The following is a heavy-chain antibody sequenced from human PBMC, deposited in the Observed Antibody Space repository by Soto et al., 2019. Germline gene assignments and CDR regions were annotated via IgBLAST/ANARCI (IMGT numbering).Heavy chain of an antibody. CDR1: GGSVSSGSYY. J-gene: IGHJ4*02. V-gene: IGHV4-61*01. CDR3: ARTMVGDRAGYFDY. Sequence: QVQLQESGPGLVKPSETLSLTCTVSGGSVSSGSYYWSWIRQPPGKGLEWIGYIYYSGSTNYNPSLKSRVTISVDTSKNQFSLKLSSVTAADTAVYYCARTMVGDRAGYFDYWGRGTLVTVSS. D-gene: IGHD1-26*01. CDR2: IYYSGST.